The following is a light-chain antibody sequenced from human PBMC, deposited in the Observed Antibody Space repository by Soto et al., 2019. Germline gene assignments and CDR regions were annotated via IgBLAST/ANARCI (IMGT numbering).Light chain of an antibody. CDR1: QSVISNY. V-gene: IGKV3-20*01. CDR2: GAS. Sequence: EIVLTQSPGTLSLSPGERATLSCRASQSVISNYLAWYQQKPGQAPSLLIYGASSRATGIPDKFSGSGSGTDFTLTISRLEPEDFAAYYCQHYGSSPKTFGQGTKV. CDR3: QHYGSSPKT. J-gene: IGKJ1*01.